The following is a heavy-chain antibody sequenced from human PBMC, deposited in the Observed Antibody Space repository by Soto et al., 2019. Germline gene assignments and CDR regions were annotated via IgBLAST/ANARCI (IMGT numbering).Heavy chain of an antibody. Sequence: PSETLSLTCTVSGGSISSSSYYWGWIRQPPGKGLEWIGSIYYSGSTYYNPSLKSRVTISVDTSKNQFSLKLSSVTAADTAVYYCARARSSGDSNWFDPRGQGTLVTVSS. D-gene: IGHD4-17*01. CDR2: IYYSGST. V-gene: IGHV4-39*01. CDR3: ARARSSGDSNWFDP. CDR1: GGSISSSSYY. J-gene: IGHJ5*02.